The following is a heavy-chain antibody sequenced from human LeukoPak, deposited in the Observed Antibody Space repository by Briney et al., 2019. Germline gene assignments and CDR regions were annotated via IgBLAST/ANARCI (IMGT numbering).Heavy chain of an antibody. CDR1: GFTFSSYW. V-gene: IGHV3-7*01. D-gene: IGHD4-23*01. Sequence: GGSLRLSCAASGFTFSSYWMSWVRQAPGKGLEWVANIKQDGSEKYYVDSVKGRFTISRDNAKNSLYLQMNSLRAEDTAVYYCASSLRAVVTGDAFDIWGQGTMVTVSS. J-gene: IGHJ3*02. CDR2: IKQDGSEK. CDR3: ASSLRAVVTGDAFDI.